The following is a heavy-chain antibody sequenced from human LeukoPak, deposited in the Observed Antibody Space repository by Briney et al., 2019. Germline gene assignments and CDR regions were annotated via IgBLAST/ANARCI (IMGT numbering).Heavy chain of an antibody. CDR1: GGSFSGYY. CDR2: INHSGST. D-gene: IGHD3-10*01. CDR3: ARTMVRGVIITKRHNWFDP. J-gene: IGHJ5*02. Sequence: SETLSLTCAVYGGSFSGYYWSWIRQPPGKGLEWIGEINHSGSTNCNPSLKSRVTISVDTSKNQFSLKLSSVTAADTAVYYCARTMVRGVIITKRHNWFDPWGQGTLVTVSS. V-gene: IGHV4-34*01.